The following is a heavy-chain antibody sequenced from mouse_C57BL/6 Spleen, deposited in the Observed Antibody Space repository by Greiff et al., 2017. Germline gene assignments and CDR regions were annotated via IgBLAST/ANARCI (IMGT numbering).Heavy chain of an antibody. J-gene: IGHJ2*01. CDR3: ARCPITTVVEEYYFDY. CDR2: INPSSGYT. Sequence: VQLQQSGAELAKPGASVKLSCKASGYTFTSYWMHWVKQRPGPGLEWIGYINPSSGYTKYNQKFKDKATLTADKSSSTAYMQLSSLTYEDSAVYYCARCPITTVVEEYYFDYWGQGTTLTVSS. CDR1: GYTFTSYW. V-gene: IGHV1-7*01. D-gene: IGHD1-1*01.